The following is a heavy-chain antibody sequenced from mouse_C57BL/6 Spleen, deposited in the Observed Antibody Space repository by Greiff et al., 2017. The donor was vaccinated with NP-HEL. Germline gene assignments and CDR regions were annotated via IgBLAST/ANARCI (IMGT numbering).Heavy chain of an antibody. J-gene: IGHJ1*03. Sequence: EVMLVESGGDLVKPGGSLKLSCAASGFTFSSYGMSWVRQTPDKRLEWVATISSGGSYTYYPDSVKGRFTISRDNAKNTLYLQMSSLKSEDTAMYYCASLLGGYFDVWGTGTTVTVSS. CDR2: ISSGGSYT. CDR1: GFTFSSYG. D-gene: IGHD1-1*01. CDR3: ASLLGGYFDV. V-gene: IGHV5-6*02.